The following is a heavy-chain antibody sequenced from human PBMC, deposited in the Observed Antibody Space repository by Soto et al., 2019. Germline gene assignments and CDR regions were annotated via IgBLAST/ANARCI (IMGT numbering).Heavy chain of an antibody. CDR2: INHSGST. V-gene: IGHV4-34*01. CDR3: ARDKITGLFDY. CDR1: GRSFPGYS. Sequence: SDTLSLTSAVYGRSFPGYSWTWIRQPPGTGLEWIGEINHSGSTNYNPSLKSRVTISVDTSKNQFSLKPTSVTAADTAVYYCARDKITGLFDYWGQGTLVTVS. D-gene: IGHD1-1*01. J-gene: IGHJ4*02.